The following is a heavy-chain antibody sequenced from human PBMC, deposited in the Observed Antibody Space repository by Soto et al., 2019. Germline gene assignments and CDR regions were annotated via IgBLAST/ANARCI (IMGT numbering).Heavy chain of an antibody. CDR3: ARSDMTVAAAFKI. J-gene: IGHJ3*02. Sequence: QAQLVQSGAEVKKPGASVKVSCKASGYTITNYAIHWVCQAPGQGLEWMGWINAGNGNTKYSQNFQGRVTITRDTSARTAYLELSSLRSEDTAVYFCARSDMTVAAAFKIWGQGTKVTVSS. D-gene: IGHD6-19*01. V-gene: IGHV1-3*01. CDR2: INAGNGNT. CDR1: GYTITNYA.